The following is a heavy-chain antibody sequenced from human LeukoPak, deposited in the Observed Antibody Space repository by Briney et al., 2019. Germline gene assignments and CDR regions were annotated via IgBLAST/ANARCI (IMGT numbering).Heavy chain of an antibody. CDR1: GFTFSSYA. V-gene: IGHV3-30-3*01. CDR3: ARDYDSSGYCDY. CDR2: ISYDGSNK. Sequence: GGTLRLSCAASGFTFSSYAMHGVRQAPGKGLEWVAVISYDGSNKYYADSVKGRFTISRDNSKNTLYLQMNSLRAEDTAVYYCARDYDSSGYCDYWGQGTLVTVSS. J-gene: IGHJ4*02. D-gene: IGHD3-22*01.